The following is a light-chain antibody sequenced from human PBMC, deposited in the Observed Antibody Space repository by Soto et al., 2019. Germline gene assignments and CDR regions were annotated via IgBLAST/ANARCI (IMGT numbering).Light chain of an antibody. Sequence: DIQMTQSPSSLSAFVGDRVTITCRASQSIGNFLNWYQQRPGKAPELLIYAASNLQSGVPSRYSGSGSGTAFTLTISSLRPADFATYYCQQTYSTWTFGQVTRVEIK. J-gene: IGKJ1*01. CDR3: QQTYSTWT. V-gene: IGKV1-39*01. CDR2: AAS. CDR1: QSIGNF.